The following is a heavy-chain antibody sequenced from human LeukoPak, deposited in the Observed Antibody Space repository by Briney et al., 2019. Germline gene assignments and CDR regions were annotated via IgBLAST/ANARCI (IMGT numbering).Heavy chain of an antibody. J-gene: IGHJ4*02. CDR2: IYYSGRT. CDR3: ARTSDAYIAARPFYFDY. Sequence: SETLSLTCTVSGGSISSYYWSWIRQPPGKGLEWIGYIYYSGRTNYNPSLKSRVTISVDTSKNQFSLKLSSVTAADTAVYYCARTSDAYIAARPFYFDYWGQGSLVTVSS. V-gene: IGHV4-59*01. D-gene: IGHD6-6*01. CDR1: GGSISSYY.